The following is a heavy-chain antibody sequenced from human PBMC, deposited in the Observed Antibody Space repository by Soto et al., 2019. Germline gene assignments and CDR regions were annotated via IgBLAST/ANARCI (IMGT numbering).Heavy chain of an antibody. Sequence: QVQLVQSGAEVKKPGSSVKVSCKASGGTFSSYAISWVRQAPGQGLEWMGGIIPIFGTANYAQKFQGRVTITADESTSTGYMELSSLRSEDTAVYYCARDRGATVTTHLGENFDYWGQGTLVTVSS. D-gene: IGHD4-17*01. J-gene: IGHJ4*02. CDR2: IIPIFGTA. CDR3: ARDRGATVTTHLGENFDY. V-gene: IGHV1-69*01. CDR1: GGTFSSYA.